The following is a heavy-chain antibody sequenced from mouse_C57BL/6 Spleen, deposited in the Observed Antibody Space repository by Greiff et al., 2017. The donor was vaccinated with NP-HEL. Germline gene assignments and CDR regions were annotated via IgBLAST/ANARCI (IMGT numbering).Heavy chain of an antibody. CDR1: GFTFSDYG. CDR3: ARTSLYYSNFFAC. J-gene: IGHJ3*01. CDR2: ISSGSSTI. Sequence: EVKLVESGGGLVKPGGSLKLSCAASGFTFSDYGMHWVRQAPEQGLEWVAYISSGSSTIYYADTVKGRFTITRDNAKNTLFLQMTRLRSVDTAMYYCARTSLYYSNFFACWGQGTLVTDSA. V-gene: IGHV5-17*01. D-gene: IGHD2-5*01.